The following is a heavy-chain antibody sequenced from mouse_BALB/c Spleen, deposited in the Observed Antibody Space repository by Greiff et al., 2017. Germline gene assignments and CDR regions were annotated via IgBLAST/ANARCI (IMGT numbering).Heavy chain of an antibody. Sequence: EVQLVESGPELGKPGASVKISCKASGYSFTGYNMYWVKQSHRKSLEWIGYIDPYNGGTSYNQKSKGKATLTVDKSSSTAYMHLNSLTSEDSAIYYCARFPFDYWGQGTTLTVSS. CDR1: GYSFTGYN. V-gene: IGHV1S135*01. CDR3: ARFPFDY. J-gene: IGHJ2*01. CDR2: IDPYNGGT.